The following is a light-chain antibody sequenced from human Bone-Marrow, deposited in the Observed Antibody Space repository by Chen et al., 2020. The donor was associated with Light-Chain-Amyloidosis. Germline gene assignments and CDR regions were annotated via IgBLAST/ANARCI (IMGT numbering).Light chain of an antibody. V-gene: IGKV3-20*01. CDR3: QQYGTSPLT. J-gene: IGKJ4*01. Sequence: EIVLTQSPGTLSLSPGEGANLSCRASQTISSNYLTWYQQEFGQAPRLLIYGSASRATGIRDRFTGSGSETDFTLTINRLEAEDFAMYYCQQYGTSPLTFGGGTKVEIK. CDR1: QTISSNY. CDR2: GSA.